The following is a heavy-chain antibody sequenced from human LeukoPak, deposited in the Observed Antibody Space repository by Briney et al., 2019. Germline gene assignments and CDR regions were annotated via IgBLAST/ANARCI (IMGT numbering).Heavy chain of an antibody. CDR2: ITASSSAI. CDR3: ARPHPNYYDSSAYYSWIDF. Sequence: PGGSLRLSCAASGFIFSRYALNWVRQAPGKGLEWVSYITASSSAIYYADSVKGRFTISRDNAKNSLYLHMNSLRAEDTALYYCARPHPNYYDSSAYYSWIDFWGQGTLVTVSS. CDR1: GFIFSRYA. J-gene: IGHJ4*02. D-gene: IGHD3-22*01. V-gene: IGHV3-48*01.